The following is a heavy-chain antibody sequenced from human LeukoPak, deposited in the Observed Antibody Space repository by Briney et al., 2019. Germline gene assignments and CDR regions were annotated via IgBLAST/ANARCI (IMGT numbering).Heavy chain of an antibody. V-gene: IGHV3-48*03. Sequence: GGSLRLSCAASGLTLGSYEMNWVRQAPGKGLEWISYISSSGSTLYYADSVKGRFSISRDNAKNSLFLQMNSLRVEDTAVYYCAREGAGQPPEPSFENWGQGTLVTVSS. CDR1: GLTLGSYE. J-gene: IGHJ4*02. CDR3: AREGAGQPPEPSFEN. CDR2: ISSSGSTL. D-gene: IGHD1-14*01.